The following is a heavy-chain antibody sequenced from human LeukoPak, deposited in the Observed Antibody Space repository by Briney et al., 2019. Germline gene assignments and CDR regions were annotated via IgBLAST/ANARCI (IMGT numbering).Heavy chain of an antibody. CDR2: ISGSGGST. D-gene: IGHD2-15*01. J-gene: IGHJ4*02. CDR3: AKGGSGHSVGGSCYYDY. V-gene: IGHV3-23*01. Sequence: PGGSLRLSCAASGFTFSSYAMSWVRQAPGKGLEWVSAISGSGGSTYYADSVKGRFTISRDNSKNTLYLQMYSLRAEDTAVYYCAKGGSGHSVGGSCYYDYWGQGTLVTVSS. CDR1: GFTFSSYA.